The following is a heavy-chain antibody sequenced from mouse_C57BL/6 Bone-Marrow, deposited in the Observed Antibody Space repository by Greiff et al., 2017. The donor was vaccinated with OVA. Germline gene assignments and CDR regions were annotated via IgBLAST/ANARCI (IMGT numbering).Heavy chain of an antibody. V-gene: IGHV1-82*01. CDR1: GYAFSSSW. CDR3: AREDDGDWYFDV. D-gene: IGHD2-3*01. Sequence: QVQLKESGPELVKPGASVKISCKASGYAFSSSWMNWVKQRPGKGLEWIGRIYPGDGDTNYNGKFKGKATLTANKASSTASMQLSSLTSEYSAVYFCAREDDGDWYFDVWGTGTTVTVSS. CDR2: IYPGDGDT. J-gene: IGHJ1*03.